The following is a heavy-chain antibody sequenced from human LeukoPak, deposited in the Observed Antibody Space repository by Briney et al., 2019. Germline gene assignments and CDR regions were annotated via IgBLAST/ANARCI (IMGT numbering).Heavy chain of an antibody. V-gene: IGHV4-59*12. D-gene: IGHD7-27*01. CDR3: ATVALTGWTFDP. CDR1: GGSISSYY. CDR2: IYYSGST. Sequence: SETLSLTCTVSGGSISSYYWSWIRQPPGKGLEWIGYIYYSGSTNYTPSLKSRVTISVDTSKNQFSLKLSSVTAADTAIYYCATVALTGWTFDPWGQGTLVTVSS. J-gene: IGHJ5*02.